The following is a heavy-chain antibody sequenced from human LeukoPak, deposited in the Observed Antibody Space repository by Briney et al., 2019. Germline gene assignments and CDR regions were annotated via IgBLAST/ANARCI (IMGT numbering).Heavy chain of an antibody. Sequence: ASAKVSCKASGYTFTSYYMHWVRQAPGQGLEWMGIINPSGGSTSYAQKFQGRVTMTRDMSTSTVYMELSSLRSEDTAVYYCAREGAVAGSDYWGQGTLVTVSS. CDR2: INPSGGST. J-gene: IGHJ4*02. CDR3: AREGAVAGSDY. D-gene: IGHD6-19*01. V-gene: IGHV1-46*01. CDR1: GYTFTSYY.